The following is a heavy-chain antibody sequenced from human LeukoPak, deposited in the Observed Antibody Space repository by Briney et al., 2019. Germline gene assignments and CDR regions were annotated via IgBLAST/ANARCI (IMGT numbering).Heavy chain of an antibody. CDR1: GGTFSNYA. V-gene: IGHV1-69*05. D-gene: IGHD3-10*01. J-gene: IGHJ6*03. CDR2: IIPIFGTA. Sequence: SVKVSCKASGGTFSNYAISWVRQAPGQGLEWMGGIIPIFGTANYAQNFQGRVTITTDESTSTAYMDLSSLRSEDTAVYYCARADYYGSGNYRYYYYMDVWGKGTTVTVSS. CDR3: ARADYYGSGNYRYYYYMDV.